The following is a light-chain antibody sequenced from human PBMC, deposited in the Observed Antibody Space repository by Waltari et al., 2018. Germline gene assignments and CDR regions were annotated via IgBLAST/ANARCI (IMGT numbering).Light chain of an antibody. CDR2: WAS. CDR3: QQYYSTPPT. J-gene: IGKJ1*01. CDR1: QSVLYSSNNKNY. V-gene: IGKV4-1*01. Sequence: DIVMTQSPDSLAVSLGERATINCKSSQSVLYSSNNKNYLAWYQQKPGQPPKRLIYWASTRESWVPDRFSGSGSGTDFTLTISSLQAEDVAVYYCQQYYSTPPTFGQGTKVEIK.